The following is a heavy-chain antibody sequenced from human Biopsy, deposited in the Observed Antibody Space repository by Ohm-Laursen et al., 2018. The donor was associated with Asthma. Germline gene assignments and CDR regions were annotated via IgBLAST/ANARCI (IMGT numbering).Heavy chain of an antibody. Sequence: SLRLSCAASGFAVSRDYMFWVRQAPGKGLEWVSVIYSGGTSHTADSVKGRFTISRDNSKNTLYLQMSSLRADDTAVYYCAKGGTYTTDRYAYWGQGSLVTVSS. V-gene: IGHV3-53*01. CDR1: GFAVSRDY. CDR3: AKGGTYTTDRYAY. J-gene: IGHJ4*02. CDR2: IYSGGTS. D-gene: IGHD1-26*01.